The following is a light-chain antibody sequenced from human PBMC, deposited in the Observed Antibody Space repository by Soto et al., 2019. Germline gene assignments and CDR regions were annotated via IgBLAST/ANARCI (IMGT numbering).Light chain of an antibody. CDR1: SSDIGGYNY. CDR2: EGS. J-gene: IGLJ2*01. CDR3: SSYTTSSTVA. Sequence: QSALTQSASVSGSPGQSITISCTGTSSDIGGYNYVSWYQQHPDKAPKLMIFEGSNRPSGVSNRFSGSKSGNTASLTISGLLPEDEADYYCSSYTTSSTVAFGGGTKLTVL. V-gene: IGLV2-14*01.